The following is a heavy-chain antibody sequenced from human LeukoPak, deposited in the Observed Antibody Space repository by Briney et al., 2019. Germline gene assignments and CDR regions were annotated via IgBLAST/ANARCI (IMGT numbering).Heavy chain of an antibody. D-gene: IGHD1-26*01. J-gene: IGHJ6*02. CDR2: ISGVASDI. V-gene: IGHV3-11*01. CDR1: GFTFSDYY. Sequence: PGRSLRLSCAASGFTFSDYYMTWIRQAPGKGLEWVSYISGVASDIHYADSVKGRFTISRDNAKNSVYLQMNSLRAEDTAVYYCARGGAHGMDVWGQGTTVTVSS. CDR3: ARGGAHGMDV.